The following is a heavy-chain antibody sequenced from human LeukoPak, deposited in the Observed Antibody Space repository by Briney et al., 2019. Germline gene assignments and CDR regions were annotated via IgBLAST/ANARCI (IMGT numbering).Heavy chain of an antibody. CDR2: ITGRGDHT. Sequence: GGSLRLSCVVSGFSFSSYAMTWVRQAPGKGLEWVSGITGRGDHTYYADSVKGRFTISRDNSKNTLYLQMNSLRAEDTAVYYCAKDRLMETANNWFDPWGQGTLVTVSS. V-gene: IGHV3-23*01. CDR1: GFSFSSYA. D-gene: IGHD3-16*01. CDR3: AKDRLMETANNWFDP. J-gene: IGHJ5*02.